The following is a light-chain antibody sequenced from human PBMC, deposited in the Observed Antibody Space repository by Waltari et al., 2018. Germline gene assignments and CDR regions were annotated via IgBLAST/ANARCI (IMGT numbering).Light chain of an antibody. CDR2: EVT. CDR3: SSYAGSNNLV. Sequence: QSALTQPPSASGSPGQSVTISCTGPSSDVGDYVSWYQQHPGKVPKLMISEVTKRPSGVPDRFSGSKSGNTASLTVSGLQAEDEADYYCSSYAGSNNLVFGGGTKLTVL. CDR1: SSDVGDY. V-gene: IGLV2-8*01. J-gene: IGLJ2*01.